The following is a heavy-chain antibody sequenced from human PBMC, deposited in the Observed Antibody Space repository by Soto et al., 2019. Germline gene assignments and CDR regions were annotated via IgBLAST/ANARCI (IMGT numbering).Heavy chain of an antibody. Sequence: QVQLVESGGGVVQPGRSLRLSCAASGFTFSGYGMHWVRQAPGKGLEWVAVVWYDGSKEYYADSVKGRFAISRDNSLNTLYLQINSLRAEDTAGYYCARGRGGSYGGNSANFDVWGQGTMVTVSS. CDR2: VWYDGSKE. J-gene: IGHJ3*01. V-gene: IGHV3-33*01. CDR1: GFTFSGYG. D-gene: IGHD4-17*01. CDR3: ARGRGGSYGGNSANFDV.